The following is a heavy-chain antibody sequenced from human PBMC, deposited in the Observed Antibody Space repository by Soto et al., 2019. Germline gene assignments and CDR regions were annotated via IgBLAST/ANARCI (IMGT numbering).Heavy chain of an antibody. CDR1: GFTFSSYW. CDR3: ARGGWYRSWRYYYYGMDV. D-gene: IGHD6-19*01. J-gene: IGHJ6*02. Sequence: PGGSVRLSCAASGFTFSSYWMSWVRQAPGKGLEWVANIKQDGSEKYYVDSVKGRFTISRDNAKNSLYLQMNSLRAEDTAVYYCARGGWYRSWRYYYYGMDVWGQGTTVTVSS. CDR2: IKQDGSEK. V-gene: IGHV3-7*01.